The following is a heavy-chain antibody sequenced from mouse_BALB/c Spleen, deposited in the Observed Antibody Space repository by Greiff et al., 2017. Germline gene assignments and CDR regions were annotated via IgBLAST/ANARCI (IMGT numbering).Heavy chain of an antibody. J-gene: IGHJ4*01. D-gene: IGHD1-1*01. CDR1: GFSLTSYG. Sequence: QVQLKESGPSLVQPSQSLSITCTVSGFSLTSYGVHWVRQSPGKGLEWLGVIWRGGSTDYNAAFMSRLSITKDNSKSQVFFKMNSLQADDTAIYYCAKDYYYGSLYAMDYWGQGTSVTVSS. V-gene: IGHV2-5-1*01. CDR2: IWRGGST. CDR3: AKDYYYGSLYAMDY.